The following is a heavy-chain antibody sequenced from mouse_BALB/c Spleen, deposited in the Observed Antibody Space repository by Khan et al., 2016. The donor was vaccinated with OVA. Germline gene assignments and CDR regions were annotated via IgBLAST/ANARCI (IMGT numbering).Heavy chain of an antibody. CDR2: IALGSGSP. CDR3: ARENDYGSGHYAMGY. D-gene: IGHD1-1*01. V-gene: IGHV1S41*01. CDR1: GFTFTSYW. Sequence: LVKTGASVNLSCKASGFTFTSYWINWTTQRPGQGLEWIGRIALGSGSPYYNEMFKGKAAMTVDTSSSTAYIHLRSLSSGYAAVYFCARENDYGSGHYAMGYWGQGASVTVSS. J-gene: IGHJ4*01.